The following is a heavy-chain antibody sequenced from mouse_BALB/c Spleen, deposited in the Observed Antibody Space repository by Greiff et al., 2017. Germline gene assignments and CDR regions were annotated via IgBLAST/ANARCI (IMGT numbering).Heavy chain of an antibody. D-gene: IGHD1-1*01. CDR1: GYSFTGYF. CDR2: INPYNGDT. J-gene: IGHJ4*01. CDR3: ARGYGSSYYAMDY. Sequence: VQLKESGPELVKPGASVKISCKASGYSFTGYFMNWVMQSHGKSLEWIGRINPYNGDTFYNQKFKGKATLTVDKSSSTAHMELRSLASEDSAVYYCARGYGSSYYAMDYWGQGTSVTVSS. V-gene: IGHV1-20*02.